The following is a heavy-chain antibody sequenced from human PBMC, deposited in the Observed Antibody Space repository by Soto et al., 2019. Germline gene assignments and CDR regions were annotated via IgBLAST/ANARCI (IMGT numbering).Heavy chain of an antibody. D-gene: IGHD3-10*02. CDR1: GDTFSSYA. CDR2: IIPTFGRT. CDR3: ARDPLSSLDMDV. J-gene: IGHJ6*02. Sequence: SVKVSCKASGDTFSSYAISWVRQAPGKGLEWMGKIIPTFGRTNYAQKFQGRLTISADDSTSTAYMELTSLESDDTAVYYCARDPLSSLDMDVWGQGNTVTVYS. V-gene: IGHV1-69*13.